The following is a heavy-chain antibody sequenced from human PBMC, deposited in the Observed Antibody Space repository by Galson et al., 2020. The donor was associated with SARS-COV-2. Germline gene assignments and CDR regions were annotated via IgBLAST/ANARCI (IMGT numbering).Heavy chain of an antibody. V-gene: IGHV3-30*18. D-gene: IGHD4-17*01. CDR3: AKDKFSLTTRRHYFDY. Sequence: GGSLRLSCAAPGFTFVNNGMHWVRQAPGKGLDWLALISYDGDIQYYADSVKGRFPIPRDNSKTPLYLQLNSLKPEATPVYYCAKDKFSLTTRRHYFDYWGKGTQVTVSS. CDR1: GFTFVNNG. J-gene: IGHJ4*02. CDR2: ISYDGDIQ.